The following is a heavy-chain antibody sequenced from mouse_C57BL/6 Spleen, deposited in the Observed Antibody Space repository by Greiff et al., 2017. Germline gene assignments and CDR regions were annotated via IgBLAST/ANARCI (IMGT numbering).Heavy chain of an antibody. CDR2: IRNKANGYTT. Sequence: EVQGVESGGGLVQPGGSLNLSCAASGFTFTDYYMSWVRQPPGKALEWLGFIRNKANGYTTEYSASVKGRFTISRGNSQSILYLQMNALRAEDSAAYYGARSYYGTLDYWGQGTTLTVSS. D-gene: IGHD1-1*01. CDR3: ARSYYGTLDY. CDR1: GFTFTDYY. J-gene: IGHJ2*01. V-gene: IGHV7-3*01.